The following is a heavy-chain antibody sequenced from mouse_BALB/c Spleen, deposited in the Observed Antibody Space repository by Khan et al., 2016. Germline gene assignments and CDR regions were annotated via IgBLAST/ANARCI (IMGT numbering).Heavy chain of an antibody. CDR1: GYTFTDYA. D-gene: IGHD4-1*01. CDR3: ARRLTGKSMDC. V-gene: IGHV1S137*01. J-gene: IGHJ4*01. Sequence: QVQLQQSGAELVRPGVSVKISCKGSGYTFTDYAIHWVKQSHAKSLEWIGVINSYYGDAKYNQKFKGKATMTVDKSSSTAYMELARLTSEDSAIYYCARRLTGKSMDCWGQGTSVTVSS. CDR2: INSYYGDA.